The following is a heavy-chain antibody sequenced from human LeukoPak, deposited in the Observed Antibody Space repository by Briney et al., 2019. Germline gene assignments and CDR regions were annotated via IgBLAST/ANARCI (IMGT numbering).Heavy chain of an antibody. CDR2: IYYSGST. CDR3: ARYPVGDSSVLDAFDI. D-gene: IGHD3-22*01. J-gene: IGHJ3*02. Sequence: SETLSLTCTVSGGSISSYYWSWIRQPPGKGLEWIGYIYYSGSTYYNPSLKSRVTISVDTSKNQFSLKLSSVTAADTAVYYCARYPVGDSSVLDAFDIWGQGTMVTVSS. V-gene: IGHV4-59*12. CDR1: GGSISSYY.